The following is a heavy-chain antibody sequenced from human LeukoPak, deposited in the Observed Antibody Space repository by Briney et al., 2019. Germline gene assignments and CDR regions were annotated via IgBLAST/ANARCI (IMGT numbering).Heavy chain of an antibody. CDR2: ISGSGGRT. CDR3: AKVSSGWYKVPKVLDY. J-gene: IGHJ4*02. V-gene: IGHV3-23*01. CDR1: GFTFSSYA. Sequence: GGSLRLSCAASGFTFSSYAMSWGPQAPGKGLEWVSAISGSGGRTYYADSVTGRFTIARDNSKNTLYLQMNSLRAEDTAVYYCAKVSSGWYKVPKVLDYWGQGTLVTVSS. D-gene: IGHD6-19*01.